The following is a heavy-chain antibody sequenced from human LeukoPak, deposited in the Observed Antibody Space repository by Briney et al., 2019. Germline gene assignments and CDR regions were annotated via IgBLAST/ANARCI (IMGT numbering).Heavy chain of an antibody. CDR3: ARTGYSSGWPTWYFDY. D-gene: IGHD6-19*01. J-gene: IGHJ4*02. CDR1: GDSVSSNSAA. CDR2: TYYRSKWYN. V-gene: IGHV6-1*01. Sequence: PSQTLSLTCAISGDSVSSNSAAWNWIRQSPSRGLEWLGRTYYRSKWYNDYAVSVKSRITINPDTSKNQFSLQLNSVTPEDTAVYYCARTGYSSGWPTWYFDYWGQGTLVTVSS.